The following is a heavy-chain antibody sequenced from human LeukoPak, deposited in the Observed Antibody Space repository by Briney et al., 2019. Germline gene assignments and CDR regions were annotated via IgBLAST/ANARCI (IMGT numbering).Heavy chain of an antibody. Sequence: GGSLRLSCAASRFTFSSYSMNWVRQAPGKGLEWVSSISSSGSYIYYADSVKGRFTISRDNAKNSLYLQMNSLRAEDTAVYYCARRLSGWLWDYFDYWGQGTLVTVSS. D-gene: IGHD6-19*01. CDR2: ISSSGSYI. CDR3: ARRLSGWLWDYFDY. J-gene: IGHJ4*02. CDR1: RFTFSSYS. V-gene: IGHV3-21*01.